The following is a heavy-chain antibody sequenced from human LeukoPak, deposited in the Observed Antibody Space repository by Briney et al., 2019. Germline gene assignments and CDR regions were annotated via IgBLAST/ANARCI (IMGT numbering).Heavy chain of an antibody. Sequence: PSETLSLTCTVSGGSISSYYWSWIRQPPGKGLEWIGYIYYSGSTNYNPSLKSRVTISVDTSKNQFSLKLSSVTAADTAVYYCASSPAGTEIDYWGQGTLVTVSS. CDR2: IYYSGST. J-gene: IGHJ4*02. D-gene: IGHD1-1*01. V-gene: IGHV4-59*01. CDR3: ASSPAGTEIDY. CDR1: GGSISSYY.